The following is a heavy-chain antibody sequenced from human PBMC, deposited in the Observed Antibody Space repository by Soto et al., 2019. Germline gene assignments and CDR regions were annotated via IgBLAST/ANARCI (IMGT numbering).Heavy chain of an antibody. D-gene: IGHD2-21*02. CDR2: ISAYNGNT. Sequence: ASVKVSCKASGYTFTSYGISWVRQAPGQGLEWMGWISAYNGNTNYAQKLQGRVTMTTDTSTSTAYMELRSLRSDDPAVYYCARDRLAYCGGDCYSWYFDLWGRGTLVTVSS. CDR3: ARDRLAYCGGDCYSWYFDL. CDR1: GYTFTSYG. V-gene: IGHV1-18*01. J-gene: IGHJ2*01.